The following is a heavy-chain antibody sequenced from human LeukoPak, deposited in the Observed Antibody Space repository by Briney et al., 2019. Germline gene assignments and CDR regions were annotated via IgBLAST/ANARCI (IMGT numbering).Heavy chain of an antibody. D-gene: IGHD5-24*01. V-gene: IGHV3-30-3*01. J-gene: IGHJ4*02. CDR3: ARVGEMATFDY. CDR1: GFTFSSYA. CDR2: ISYDGSNK. Sequence: GGSLRLSCAASGFTFSSYAMHWVRQAPGKGLEWVAVISYDGSNKYYADSVKGRFTISRDNSKNTLHLQMNSLRAEDTAVYYCARVGEMATFDYWGQGTLVTVSS.